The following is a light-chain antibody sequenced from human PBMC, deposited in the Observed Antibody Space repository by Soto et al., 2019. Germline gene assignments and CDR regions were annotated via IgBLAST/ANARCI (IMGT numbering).Light chain of an antibody. J-gene: IGKJ2*01. CDR1: QGISSW. CDR2: AAS. V-gene: IGKV1-12*01. CDR3: QQANSFPYT. Sequence: DIQMTQSPSSVSASVGDRVTITCRASQGISSWLAWYQQKPGKAPKLLISAASSLQSGVPSRLSGSGSGTDFTLTISSLQPEDVTSSYYQQANSFPYTFGQGTKLEIK.